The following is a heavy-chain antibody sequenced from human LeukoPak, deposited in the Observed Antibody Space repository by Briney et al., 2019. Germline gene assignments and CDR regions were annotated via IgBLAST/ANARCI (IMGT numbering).Heavy chain of an antibody. CDR1: GYTFTNHG. CDR2: ISPYNGNT. V-gene: IGHV1-18*01. Sequence: GASVKVSFKASGYTFTNHGISRVRQAPGQGLEWMGWISPYNGNTNYAQRLQGRVTMTPDTSTSTVYMDLRSLRSDDTAVYYCARAGGWAREDYKADAFDIWGQGTMVTVSS. CDR3: ARAGGWAREDYKADAFDI. D-gene: IGHD6-19*01. J-gene: IGHJ3*02.